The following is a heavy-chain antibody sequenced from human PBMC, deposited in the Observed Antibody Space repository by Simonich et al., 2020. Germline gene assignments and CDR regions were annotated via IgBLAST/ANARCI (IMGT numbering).Heavy chain of an antibody. CDR3: VRQGDVLQFLEWSS. CDR2: IHPGDYEN. J-gene: IGHJ5*02. D-gene: IGHD3-3*01. Sequence: EVQLVQSGAEVKKPGESLKIYCKGSGYSFTRYWIRWVRQMPGKGLEVMGIIHPGDYENRYSPSVQGQVTISADKSISTAYLQWSSLKASDTAMYYCVRQGDVLQFLEWSSWGQGTLVTVSS. CDR1: GYSFTRYW. V-gene: IGHV5-51*01.